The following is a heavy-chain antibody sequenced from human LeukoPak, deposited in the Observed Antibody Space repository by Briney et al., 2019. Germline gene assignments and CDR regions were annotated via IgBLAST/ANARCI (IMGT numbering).Heavy chain of an antibody. CDR3: ARDVPLVY. Sequence: GRSLRLSCAASGFTFSSYAMHWVRQAPGKGLEWVAVISYDGSNKYYADSVKGRFTISRDNSKNTLYLQMNSLRAEDTAVYHCARDVPLVYWGQGTLVTVSS. CDR2: ISYDGSNK. D-gene: IGHD3-10*02. V-gene: IGHV3-30*04. CDR1: GFTFSSYA. J-gene: IGHJ4*02.